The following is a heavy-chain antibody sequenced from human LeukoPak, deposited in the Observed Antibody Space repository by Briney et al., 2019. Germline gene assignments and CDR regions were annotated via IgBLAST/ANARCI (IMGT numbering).Heavy chain of an antibody. D-gene: IGHD1-20*01. Sequence: RPSETPSLTCAVPNGSFSGYFWSWLRQPPGKGLECIGDINHSGSSHYNPSLKNRAVMSIDTSKNEFSLRLTSVTAADTAVYYCARGRGYNWDQIYFVYWDHGTLVTVSS. J-gene: IGHJ4*01. CDR2: INHSGSS. CDR1: NGSFSGYF. CDR3: ARGRGYNWDQIYFVY. V-gene: IGHV4-34*01.